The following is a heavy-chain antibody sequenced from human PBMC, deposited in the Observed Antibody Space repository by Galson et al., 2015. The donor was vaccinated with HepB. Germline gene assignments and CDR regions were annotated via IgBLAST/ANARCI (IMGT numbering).Heavy chain of an antibody. CDR3: AKANYSDV. Sequence: SLRLSCAASGFTFSSYAMNWVRQAPGKGLEWVSDISSSGGSTYYADSAKGRFTISRDNSQNTLYLQMNNLRAEDTAVYYCAKANYSDVWGQGTLVIVSS. V-gene: IGHV3-23*01. D-gene: IGHD4/OR15-4a*01. J-gene: IGHJ4*02. CDR2: ISSSGGST. CDR1: GFTFSSYA.